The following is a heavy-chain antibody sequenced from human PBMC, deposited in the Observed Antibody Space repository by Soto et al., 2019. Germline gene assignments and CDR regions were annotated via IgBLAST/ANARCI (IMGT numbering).Heavy chain of an antibody. J-gene: IGHJ5*02. CDR3: AGVRGVNWFDP. CDR1: GGSISSGGYY. D-gene: IGHD3-10*01. Sequence: QVQLQESGPGLVKPSQTLSLTCTVSGGSISSGGYYWSWIRQHPGKGLEWIGYIYYSGSTYYNPSPKSRVTIAVDPSKNQFSLKLSSVTAADTAGYYCAGVRGVNWFDPWGQGTLVTVSS. V-gene: IGHV4-31*03. CDR2: IYYSGST.